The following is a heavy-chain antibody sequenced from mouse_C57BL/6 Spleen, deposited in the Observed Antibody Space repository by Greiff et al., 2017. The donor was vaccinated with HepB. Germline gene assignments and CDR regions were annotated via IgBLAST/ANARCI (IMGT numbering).Heavy chain of an antibody. CDR3: ARSPLLLRYSDY. CDR1: GYAFSSSW. Sequence: QVQLKQSGPELVKPGASVKISCKASGYAFSSSWMNWVKQRPGKGLEWIGRIYPGDGDTNYNGKFKGKATLTADKSSSTAYMQLSSLTSEDSAVYFCARSPLLLRYSDYWGQGTTLTVSS. D-gene: IGHD1-1*01. CDR2: IYPGDGDT. J-gene: IGHJ2*01. V-gene: IGHV1-82*01.